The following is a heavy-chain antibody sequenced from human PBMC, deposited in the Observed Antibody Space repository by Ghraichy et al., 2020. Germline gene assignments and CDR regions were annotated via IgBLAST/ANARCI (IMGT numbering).Heavy chain of an antibody. Sequence: GGSLRLSCAASGFTFSSYSMNWVRQAPGKGLEWVSSISSSSSYIYYADSVKGRFTISRDNAKNSLYLQMNSLRAEDTAVYYCARDQGPGDQLLSYYYYYYGMDVWGQGTTVTVSS. CDR2: ISSSSSYI. CDR1: GFTFSSYS. V-gene: IGHV3-21*01. J-gene: IGHJ6*02. CDR3: ARDQGPGDQLLSYYYYYYGMDV. D-gene: IGHD2-2*01.